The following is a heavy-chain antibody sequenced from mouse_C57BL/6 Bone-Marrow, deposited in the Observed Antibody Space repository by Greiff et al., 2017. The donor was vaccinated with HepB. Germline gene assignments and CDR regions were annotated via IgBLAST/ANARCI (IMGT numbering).Heavy chain of an antibody. J-gene: IGHJ3*01. CDR1: GFTFSDYG. CDR2: ISNLAYSI. V-gene: IGHV5-15*01. CDR3: ARLDYDYDAPFAY. D-gene: IGHD2-4*01. Sequence: EVQRVESGGGLVQPGGSLKLSCAASGFTFSDYGMAWVRQAPRKGPEWVAFISNLAYSIYFAATVTGRFTISRENAKNTLYLEMSSLRSEDTAMYYCARLDYDYDAPFAYWGQGTLVTVSA.